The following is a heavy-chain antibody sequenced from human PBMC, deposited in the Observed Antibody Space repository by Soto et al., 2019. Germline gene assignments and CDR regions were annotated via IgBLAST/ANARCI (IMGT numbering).Heavy chain of an antibody. Sequence: EVQLVESGGGLVQPGGSLRLSCAASGFTFSSYWMHWVRQAPGKGLVWVSRIKTDGSSTNYADSVKGRFTISRDNAKNMLYMQMTSLRPEGTAVYYCTREKFDPWGQGTLVTVSS. CDR2: IKTDGSST. J-gene: IGHJ5*02. CDR1: GFTFSSYW. V-gene: IGHV3-74*01. CDR3: TREKFDP.